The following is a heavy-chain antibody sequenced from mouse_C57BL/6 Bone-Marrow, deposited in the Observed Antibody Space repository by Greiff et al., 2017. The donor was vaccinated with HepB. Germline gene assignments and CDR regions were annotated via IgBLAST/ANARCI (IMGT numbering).Heavy chain of an antibody. CDR1: GYTFTSYW. D-gene: IGHD1-1*01. Sequence: QVQLQQPGAELVKPGASVKMSCKASGYTFTSYWITWVKQRPGQGLEWIGDIYPGSGSTNYNEKFKSKATLTVDKSSSTAYMQLSSLTSEDSAVYYCARSAYGSTPFAYWGQGTRVTVSA. CDR3: ARSAYGSTPFAY. CDR2: IYPGSGST. V-gene: IGHV1-55*01. J-gene: IGHJ3*01.